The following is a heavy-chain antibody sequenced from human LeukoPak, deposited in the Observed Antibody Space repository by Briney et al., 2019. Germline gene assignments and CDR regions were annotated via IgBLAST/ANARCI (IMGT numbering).Heavy chain of an antibody. Sequence: GGSLRLSCVASVSSGLTRWMNWVRQAPGKGLEWVANIKQDGSEKYYVDSVKGRFTISRGNAKNSLYLQMNSLRAEDTAVYYCARTLYYDILTGYSPTPYYFDYWGQGTLVTVSS. J-gene: IGHJ4*02. CDR2: IKQDGSEK. V-gene: IGHV3-7*03. D-gene: IGHD3-9*01. CDR3: ARTLYYDILTGYSPTPYYFDY. CDR1: VSSGLTRW.